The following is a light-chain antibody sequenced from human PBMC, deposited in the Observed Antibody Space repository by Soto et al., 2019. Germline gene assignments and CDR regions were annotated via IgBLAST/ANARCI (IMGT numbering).Light chain of an antibody. V-gene: IGKV3-20*01. CDR3: QQSGSSPLT. Sequence: VLTQSPGTLSLSPGEISTLSCRASQRVCSSYLAWYQQKPGQAPRLLIYGASCRATGIPDRFSGRGSGTDFTLTISRLEPEDFAVYYCQQSGSSPLTFGGGTKVEIK. CDR1: QRVCSSY. J-gene: IGKJ4*01. CDR2: GAS.